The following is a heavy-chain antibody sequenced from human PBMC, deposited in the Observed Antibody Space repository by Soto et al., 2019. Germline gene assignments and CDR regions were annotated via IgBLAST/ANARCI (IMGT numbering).Heavy chain of an antibody. CDR1: GYTFTSYG. J-gene: IGHJ6*02. Sequence: QVQLVQSGAEVKKPGASVKVSCKASGYTFTSYGISWVRQAPGQGLEWMGWISAYNGNTNYAQKLQGRVTMTIDTATSTAYMELRSLRADDTAVYYWARGPYYDILTGYHYYYYGMDVWGQGTTVTVSS. D-gene: IGHD3-9*01. CDR3: ARGPYYDILTGYHYYYYGMDV. CDR2: ISAYNGNT. V-gene: IGHV1-18*01.